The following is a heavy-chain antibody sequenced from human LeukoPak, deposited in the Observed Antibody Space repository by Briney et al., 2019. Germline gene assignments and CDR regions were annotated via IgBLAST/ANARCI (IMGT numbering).Heavy chain of an antibody. J-gene: IGHJ6*02. CDR1: GGSIGSSSYY. CDR3: ARRSYSSGWDYYYYAMDV. V-gene: IGHV4-39*01. Sequence: PSETLSLTCTVSGGSIGSSSYYRGWIRQPPGKGLEWIGTIYYSGTTYYNPSLKSRVTISVDTSKNQFSLKLSSVTAADTAVYYCARRSYSSGWDYYYYAMDVWGQGTTVTVSS. CDR2: IYYSGTT. D-gene: IGHD6-19*01.